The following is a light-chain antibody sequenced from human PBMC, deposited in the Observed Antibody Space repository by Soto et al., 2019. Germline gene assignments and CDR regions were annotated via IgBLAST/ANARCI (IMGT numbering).Light chain of an antibody. J-gene: IGKJ1*01. CDR2: AAS. CDR1: QSITNNY. CDR3: QKYGNFWT. V-gene: IGKV3-20*01. Sequence: EIVLTQSPGTLSLSPGERATLSCRASQSITNNYLAWYQQTPGQAPRLLIYAASSRATGIPDRFSGSGSGTDFTLTISRLEPEDFAVYYCQKYGNFWTFGQGTKVDI.